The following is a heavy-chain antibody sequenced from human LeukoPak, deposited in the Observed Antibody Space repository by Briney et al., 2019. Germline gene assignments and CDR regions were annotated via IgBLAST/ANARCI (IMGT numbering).Heavy chain of an antibody. J-gene: IGHJ3*02. CDR1: GFSVRSSY. CDR2: FYAGGTA. CDR3: AKDLGHSSGWSDAFDI. D-gene: IGHD6-19*01. Sequence: PGGSLRLSCAASGFSVRSSYMSWVRQAPGKGLEWVSIFYAGGTANYADSVKGRFTISRDNSKNTLYLQMNNLSAEDTAVYYCAKDLGHSSGWSDAFDIWGQGTMVTVSS. V-gene: IGHV3-53*01.